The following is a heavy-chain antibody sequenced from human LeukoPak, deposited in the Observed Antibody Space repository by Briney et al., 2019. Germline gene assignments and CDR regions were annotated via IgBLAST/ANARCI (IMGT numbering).Heavy chain of an antibody. CDR2: ISSSSSYI. J-gene: IGHJ4*02. CDR3: ARMDPGWRPFDY. CDR1: GFTFSSYS. D-gene: IGHD6-19*01. V-gene: IGHV3-21*01. Sequence: PGGSLRLSCAASGFTFSSYSMNWVRQAPGKGLEWVSSISSSSSYIYYADSVKGRFTISRDNAKNSLYLQMNSLRAEDTAVYYCARMDPGWRPFDYWGQGTLVTVSS.